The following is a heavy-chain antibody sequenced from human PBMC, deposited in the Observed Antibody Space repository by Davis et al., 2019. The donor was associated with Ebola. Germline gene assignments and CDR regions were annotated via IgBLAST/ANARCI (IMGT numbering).Heavy chain of an antibody. CDR3: ARGGGLRYFDWFYTYYYGMDV. Sequence: ASVKVSCKASGYTFTSYYMHWVRQAPGQGLEWMGIINPSGGSTSYAQKFQGRVTMTRNTSISTAYMELSSLRSEDTAVYYCARGGGLRYFDWFYTYYYGMDVWGQGTTVTVSS. CDR1: GYTFTSYY. V-gene: IGHV1-46*01. D-gene: IGHD3-9*01. CDR2: INPSGGST. J-gene: IGHJ6*02.